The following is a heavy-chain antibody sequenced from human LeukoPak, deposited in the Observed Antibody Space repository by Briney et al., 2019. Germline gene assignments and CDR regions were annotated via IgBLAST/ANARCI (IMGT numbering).Heavy chain of an antibody. CDR1: GYSISSGYY. CDR3: ARASYGSGSLIDS. Sequence: SETLSLTCTVSGYSISSGYYWGWIRQPPGRGLEWIGSIYHSGNTYYNPSLKSRVTISVDTSKNQFFLKLSSVTAADTAVYYCARASYGSGSLIDSWGQGTLVTVSS. J-gene: IGHJ4*02. D-gene: IGHD3-10*01. CDR2: IYHSGNT. V-gene: IGHV4-38-2*02.